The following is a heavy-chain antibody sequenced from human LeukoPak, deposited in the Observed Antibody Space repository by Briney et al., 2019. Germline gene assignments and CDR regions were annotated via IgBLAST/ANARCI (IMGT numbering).Heavy chain of an antibody. D-gene: IGHD3-3*01. Sequence: PGGSLRLSCAASGFTFSSYEMNWVRQAPGKGLEWISYITNSGNTIYYADSVKGRSTISRDDAKNSLYLQMNSLRAEDTAVYYCARPRITVFGVVPWAFDVWGQGTMVTASS. J-gene: IGHJ3*01. V-gene: IGHV3-48*03. CDR1: GFTFSSYE. CDR3: ARPRITVFGVVPWAFDV. CDR2: ITNSGNTI.